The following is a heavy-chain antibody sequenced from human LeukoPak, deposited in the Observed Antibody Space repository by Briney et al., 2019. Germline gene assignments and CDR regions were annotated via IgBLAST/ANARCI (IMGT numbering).Heavy chain of an antibody. CDR3: ARRPLYYDSSGLFDY. D-gene: IGHD3-22*01. CDR2: INTDGSST. V-gene: IGHV3-74*01. CDR1: GLIFSSYW. J-gene: IGHJ4*02. Sequence: GGSLRLSCAASGLIFSSYWMHWVRHAPGKGLAWVSRINTDGSSTSYADSVKGRFTISRDNAKNTLYLQMNSLRAEDTAVYYCARRPLYYDSSGLFDYWGQGTLVTVSS.